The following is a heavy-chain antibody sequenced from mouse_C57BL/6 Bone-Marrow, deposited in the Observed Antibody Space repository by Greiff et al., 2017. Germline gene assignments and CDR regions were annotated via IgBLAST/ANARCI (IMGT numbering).Heavy chain of an antibody. J-gene: IGHJ3*01. CDR2: FNPSSGSI. CDR1: GYTFTSYW. D-gene: IGHD3-3*01. CDR3: ASGGCPWFAY. V-gene: IGHV1-7*01. Sequence: QVQLQQSGAELAKPGASVKLSCKASGYTFTSYWMHWVKQRPGQGLEWIGYFNPSSGSIKYNQKFKDKATLTADKSSSTAYMQLSSLTYEDSAVYYCASGGCPWFAYWGQGTLVTVSA.